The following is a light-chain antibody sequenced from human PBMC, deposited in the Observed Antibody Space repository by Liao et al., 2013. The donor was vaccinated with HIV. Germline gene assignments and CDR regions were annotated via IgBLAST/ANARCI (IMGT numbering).Light chain of an antibody. CDR1: KLGNKY. Sequence: SYELTQPPSVSVSPGQTASITCSGDKLGNKYACWYQQKPGQSPVLVIHRDNKRPSGIPERFSGSNSGNTATLTISGTQAMDEADYYCQAWDSSTRVVFGGGTKLTVL. J-gene: IGLJ2*01. CDR2: RDN. CDR3: QAWDSSTRVV. V-gene: IGLV3-1*01.